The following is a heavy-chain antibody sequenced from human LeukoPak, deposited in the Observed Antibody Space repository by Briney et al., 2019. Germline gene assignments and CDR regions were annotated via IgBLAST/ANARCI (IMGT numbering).Heavy chain of an antibody. CDR3: ARAGLYYYYMDV. D-gene: IGHD6-19*01. CDR1: GYTFTSYD. Sequence: ASVKVSCKASGYTFTSYDIDWVRQATGQGLEWMGWMNPNSGNTGYAQKFQGGVTMTRNTSISTAYMELSSLRSEDTAVYYCARAGLYYYYMDVWGKGTTVTVSS. CDR2: MNPNSGNT. J-gene: IGHJ6*03. V-gene: IGHV1-8*01.